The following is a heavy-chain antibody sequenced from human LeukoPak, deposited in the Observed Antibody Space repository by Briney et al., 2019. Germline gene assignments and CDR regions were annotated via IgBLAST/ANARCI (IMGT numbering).Heavy chain of an antibody. CDR3: AKIESGSYYDYFDY. CDR1: GFTFSSYA. D-gene: IGHD1-26*01. CDR2: ISGSGGST. J-gene: IGHJ4*02. V-gene: IGHV3-23*01. Sequence: GGSLRLSCAASGFTFSSYAMSWVRQAPVKGLEWVSTISGSGGSTYCADSVKGRFTISRDNSKNTLYLQMNSLRAEDTAVYYCAKIESGSYYDYFDYWGQGTLVTVSS.